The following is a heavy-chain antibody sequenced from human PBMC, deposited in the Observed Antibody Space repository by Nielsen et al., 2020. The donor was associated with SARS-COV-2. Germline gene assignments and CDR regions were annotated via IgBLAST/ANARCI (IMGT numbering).Heavy chain of an antibody. J-gene: IGHJ5*02. Sequence: GSLRLSCTVSGYSISSGYYWGWIRQPPGKGLEWIGSIYHSGSTYYNPSLKSRVTISVDTSKNQFSLKLNSVTAADTAVYYCAREGADSSGYLDWFDPWGQGTLVTVSS. CDR3: AREGADSSGYLDWFDP. V-gene: IGHV4-38-2*02. CDR1: GYSISSGYY. CDR2: IYHSGST. D-gene: IGHD3-22*01.